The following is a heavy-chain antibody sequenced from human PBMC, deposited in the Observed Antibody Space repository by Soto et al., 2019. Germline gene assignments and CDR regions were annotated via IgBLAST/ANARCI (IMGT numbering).Heavy chain of an antibody. CDR3: AKGISNPYYFDY. V-gene: IGHV3-23*01. D-gene: IGHD4-4*01. J-gene: IGHJ4*02. CDR1: GFTFSSYA. Sequence: PGGSLRLSCAASGFTFSSYAMSWVRQAPGKGLEWVSAISGSGGSTYYADSVKGRFTISRDNFKNTLYLQMNSLRAEDTAVYYCAKGISNPYYFDYWGQGTLVTVSS. CDR2: ISGSGGST.